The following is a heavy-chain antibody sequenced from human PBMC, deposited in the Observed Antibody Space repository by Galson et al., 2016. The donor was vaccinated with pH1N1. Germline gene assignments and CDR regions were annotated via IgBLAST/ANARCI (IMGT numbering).Heavy chain of an antibody. Sequence: SLRLSCAGSGFTFSNAWMTWVRQAPGKGLEWVGRIKSNGDGGTIDYAAPVRGRFTISRDDSKNTVFLQMNSLEIADTAVYYCATGGNFYNYWGQGTLLTVSS. V-gene: IGHV3-15*01. J-gene: IGHJ4*02. CDR3: ATGGNFYNY. D-gene: IGHD2-15*01. CDR1: GFTFSNAW. CDR2: IKSNGDGGTI.